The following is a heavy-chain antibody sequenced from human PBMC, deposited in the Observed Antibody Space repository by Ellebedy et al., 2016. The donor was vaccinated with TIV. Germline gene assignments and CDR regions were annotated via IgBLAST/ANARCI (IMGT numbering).Heavy chain of an antibody. D-gene: IGHD2-2*01. CDR1: GYSFTSYW. CDR2: IYPGDSDT. CDR3: ARRGTIYAFDI. J-gene: IGHJ3*02. V-gene: IGHV5-51*01. Sequence: GGSLRLSCKGSGYSFTSYWIGWVRQMPGKGLEWMGIIYPGDSDTRYSPSFQGQVTISADKSISTAYLQWSSLKASDTAMYYCARRGTIYAFDIWGQGTMVTVSS.